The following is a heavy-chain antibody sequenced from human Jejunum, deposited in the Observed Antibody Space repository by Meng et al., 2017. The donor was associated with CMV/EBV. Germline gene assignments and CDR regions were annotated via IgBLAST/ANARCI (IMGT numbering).Heavy chain of an antibody. CDR3: VRDCRREHLFDY. Sequence: SGFTFSDYWSTWVRQAPGKGLEWVANINKDESEKNYVGSVEGRFTISRDNAKNSLYLQMNSLRAEDTAVYYCVRDCRREHLFDYWGQGTLVTVSS. D-gene: IGHD1-26*01. J-gene: IGHJ4*02. V-gene: IGHV3-7*01. CDR1: GFTFSDYW. CDR2: INKDESEK.